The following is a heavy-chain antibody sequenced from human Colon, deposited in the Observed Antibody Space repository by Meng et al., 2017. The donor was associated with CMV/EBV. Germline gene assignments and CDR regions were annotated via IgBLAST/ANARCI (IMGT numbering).Heavy chain of an antibody. CDR3: ARAPTRKYYFHF. V-gene: IGHV3-23*01. CDR1: GFSISEYA. Sequence: CEASGFSISEYAMDWDRQAPGKGLEWVSVISASGDITFYTESVKGRFTIGRDTSKNTVYLQMDSLRAEDTAVYYCARAPTRKYYFHFWGQGRLVTVSS. J-gene: IGHJ4*02. D-gene: IGHD5-24*01. CDR2: ISASGDIT.